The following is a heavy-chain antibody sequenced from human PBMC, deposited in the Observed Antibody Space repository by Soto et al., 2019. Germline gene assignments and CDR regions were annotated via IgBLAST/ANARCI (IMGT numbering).Heavy chain of an antibody. CDR1: GYGFTDFL. D-gene: IGHD5-12*01. Sequence: ASLKVSCKASGYGFTDFLIHWVRQAPGQGLEWMGYIVPGSGGAGYTEKFLGRITVTRDTSSTTVYMEMNSLRFEDTAVYYCVREYSPGVFEYWGQGTQVTVSS. CDR2: IVPGSGGA. CDR3: VREYSPGVFEY. J-gene: IGHJ4*02. V-gene: IGHV1-46*01.